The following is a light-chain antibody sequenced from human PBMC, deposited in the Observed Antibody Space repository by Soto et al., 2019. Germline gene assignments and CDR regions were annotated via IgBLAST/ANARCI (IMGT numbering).Light chain of an antibody. CDR2: DLS. CDR1: SSDVGGYNY. CDR3: RSYTRSSTYV. J-gene: IGLJ1*01. V-gene: IGLV2-14*01. Sequence: QSVLTQPASVSGSPGQSITISCTGTSSDVGGYNYVSWYQQHPGKAPKLMIYDLSNRRSGVSNRFSGSKSGNTAFLTISGLQAEDEADYYCRSYTRSSTYVFGTGTKVTVL.